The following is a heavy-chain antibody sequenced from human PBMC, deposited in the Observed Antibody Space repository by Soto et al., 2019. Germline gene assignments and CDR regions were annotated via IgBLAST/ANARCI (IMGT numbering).Heavy chain of an antibody. V-gene: IGHV4-39*01. Sequence: QLQLQESGPGLVKPSVTLSLTCTVSGVFITSTTYYWGWIRQPPGKGLEYIGIIYYSGSTYDNPSLKSGGTTSEYTRKNQYFVRVSAETSEDKDVYYCTSPGPQYGSGYNCSNSCFDPWCQGSLVTVAS. CDR3: TSPGPQYGSGYNCSNSCFDP. CDR1: GVFITSTTYY. CDR2: IYYSGST. J-gene: IGHJ5*02. D-gene: IGHD3-22*01.